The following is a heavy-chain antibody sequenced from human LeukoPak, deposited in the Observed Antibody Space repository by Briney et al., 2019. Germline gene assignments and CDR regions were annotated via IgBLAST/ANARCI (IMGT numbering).Heavy chain of an antibody. V-gene: IGHV3-23*01. J-gene: IGHJ4*02. CDR2: ISGSGGST. CDR3: ARTYGSGSYWDY. Sequence: GGSLRLSCAASGFTFSSYAMSWVRQAPGKGLEWVSAISGSGGSTSAADSVRGRFSISRDNSKNTLYLQMNSLRVEDTAVYYCARTYGSGSYWDYWGQGTLVTVSS. D-gene: IGHD3-10*01. CDR1: GFTFSSYA.